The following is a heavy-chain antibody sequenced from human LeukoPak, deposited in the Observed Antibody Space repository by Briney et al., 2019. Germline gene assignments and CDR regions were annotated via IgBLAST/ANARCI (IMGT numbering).Heavy chain of an antibody. J-gene: IGHJ4*02. CDR1: GFSLSAFW. CDR2: IKYDGSGK. Sequence: GGSLRLSCVVSGFSLSAFWMSWVRQAPGKGLECVATIKYDGSGKYYVDSVKGRFTISRDNTKNSLFLQMNSLRAEDTATYYCARTNLFDYWGQGTLVTVSS. V-gene: IGHV3-7*03. CDR3: ARTNLFDY.